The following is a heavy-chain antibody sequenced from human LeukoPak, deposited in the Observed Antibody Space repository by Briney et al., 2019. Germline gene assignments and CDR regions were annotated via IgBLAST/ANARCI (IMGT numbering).Heavy chain of an antibody. V-gene: IGHV1-3*01. CDR2: INAGNGNT. J-gene: IGHJ4*02. D-gene: IGHD2-2*01. CDR3: ARVHSYCSSTSCLDY. Sequence: ASVKVSCKASGYTFTSYAMHWVRQAPGQRLEWMGWINAGNGNTKYSQKFQSRVTITRDTSASTAYMELSSLRSEDTAVYYCARVHSYCSSTSCLDYWGQGTLVTVSS. CDR1: GYTFTSYA.